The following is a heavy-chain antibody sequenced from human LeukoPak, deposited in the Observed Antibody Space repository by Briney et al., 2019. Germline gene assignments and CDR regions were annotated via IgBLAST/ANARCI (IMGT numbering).Heavy chain of an antibody. Sequence: PSETLSLTCTAYGGSFSGYYWSWIRQPPGKGLVWIGEINHSGSTNYNASLKRRVTISVDTSKNQFSLKLSSVTAEDTAVYYCARGLTAAAGSNWFDPWGQGTLVTVSS. V-gene: IGHV4-34*01. CDR1: GGSFSGYY. CDR2: INHSGST. CDR3: ARGLTAAAGSNWFDP. J-gene: IGHJ5*02. D-gene: IGHD6-13*01.